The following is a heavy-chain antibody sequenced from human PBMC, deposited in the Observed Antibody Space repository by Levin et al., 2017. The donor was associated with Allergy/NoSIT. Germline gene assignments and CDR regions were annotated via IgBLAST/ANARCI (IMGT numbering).Heavy chain of an antibody. CDR2: INPSGGST. CDR1: GYTFTNYY. J-gene: IGHJ4*02. V-gene: IGHV1-46*01. D-gene: IGHD3-22*01. Sequence: GESLKISCKASGYTFTNYYIHWVRQAPGQGLEWMGIINPSGGSTSYAQKFQGRVTMTRDTSTSTVYMELSSLRSEDTAVYYCARARSGITMILDDWGQGTLVTVSS. CDR3: ARARSGITMILDD.